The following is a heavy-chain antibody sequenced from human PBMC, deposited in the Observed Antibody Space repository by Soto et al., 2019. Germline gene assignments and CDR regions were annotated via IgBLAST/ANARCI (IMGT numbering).Heavy chain of an antibody. CDR1: GFTFSSYS. J-gene: IGHJ5*02. CDR2: ISSSSSTI. D-gene: IGHD3-3*01. CDR3: ARDRGGVTIFGVVIIGWFDP. Sequence: EMQLVESGGGLVQPGGSLRLSCAASGFTFSSYSMNWVRQAPGKGLEWVSYISSSSSTIYYADSVKGRFTISRDNAKNSLYLQMNSLRAEDTAVYYCARDRGGVTIFGVVIIGWFDPWGQGTLVTVSS. V-gene: IGHV3-48*01.